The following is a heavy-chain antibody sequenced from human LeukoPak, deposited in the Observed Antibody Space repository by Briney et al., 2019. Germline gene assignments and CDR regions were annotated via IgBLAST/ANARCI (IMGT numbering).Heavy chain of an antibody. CDR2: INPNSGGT. Sequence: GASVKVSCKASGYTFTGYYMHWVRQAPGQGLEWMGWINPNSGGTNYAQKFQGWVTMTRDTSISTAYMELSRLRSDDTAVYYCAGGGGYCSSTSCYPSFDYWGQGTLVTVSS. D-gene: IGHD2-2*01. CDR3: AGGGGYCSSTSCYPSFDY. V-gene: IGHV1-2*04. CDR1: GYTFTGYY. J-gene: IGHJ4*02.